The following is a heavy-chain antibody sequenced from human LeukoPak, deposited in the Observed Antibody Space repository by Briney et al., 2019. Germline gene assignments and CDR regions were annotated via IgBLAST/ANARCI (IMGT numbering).Heavy chain of an antibody. CDR3: ARDATGERVGATDGHFDY. D-gene: IGHD1-26*01. Sequence: ASVKVSCTASGGTFSVYAVSWVRQAPGQGLEWMGKINPTLGMANYAQKFQGRVTITADKSSNTAYMELNSLRSEDTAVYYCARDATGERVGATDGHFDYWGQGTLVTVSS. V-gene: IGHV1-69*04. J-gene: IGHJ4*02. CDR2: INPTLGMA. CDR1: GGTFSVYA.